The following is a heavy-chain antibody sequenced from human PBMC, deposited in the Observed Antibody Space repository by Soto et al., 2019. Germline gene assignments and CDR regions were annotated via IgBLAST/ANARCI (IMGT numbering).Heavy chain of an antibody. CDR2: IYYSGST. CDR1: GGSISSYY. V-gene: IGHV4-59*08. Sequence: SETLSLTCTVSGGSISSYYWSWIRQPPGKGLEWIGYIYYSGSTNYNPSLKSRVTISVDTSKNQFSLKLSSVTAADTAVYYCARLRGGPGGSRSWFDPWGQGTLVTVSS. D-gene: IGHD3-10*01. CDR3: ARLRGGPGGSRSWFDP. J-gene: IGHJ5*02.